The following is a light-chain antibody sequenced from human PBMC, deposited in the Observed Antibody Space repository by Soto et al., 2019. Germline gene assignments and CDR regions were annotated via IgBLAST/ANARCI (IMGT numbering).Light chain of an antibody. CDR2: EVS. CDR3: CSYAGSSIVV. V-gene: IGLV2-23*02. CDR1: SSDVGSYNL. Sequence: QSVLTQPASVSGSPGQSITISCTGTSSDVGSYNLVSWYQQHPGKAPKLMIYEVSKRPSGVSNRFSGSKSSNTASLTISGLQAEDEADYYCCSYAGSSIVVFGGGTKLTVL. J-gene: IGLJ2*01.